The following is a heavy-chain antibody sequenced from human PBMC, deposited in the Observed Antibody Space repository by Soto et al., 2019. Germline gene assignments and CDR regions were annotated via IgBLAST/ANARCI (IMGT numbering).Heavy chain of an antibody. Sequence: QVQLVQSGAEVKKPGSSVKVSCKASGGTFSSYAISWVRQAPGQGLEWMGGIIPIFGTANYAQKFQGRVTLAAEESTSKACRELSGLRSEDSAVDYCARDRGASTRAAYYYGMDVWGQGPTVTVSS. V-gene: IGHV1-69*12. CDR2: IIPIFGTA. J-gene: IGHJ6*02. D-gene: IGHD2-2*01. CDR1: GGTFSSYA. CDR3: ARDRGASTRAAYYYGMDV.